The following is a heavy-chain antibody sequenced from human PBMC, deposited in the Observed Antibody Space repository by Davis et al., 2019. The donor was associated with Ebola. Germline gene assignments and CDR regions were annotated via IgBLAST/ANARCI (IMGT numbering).Heavy chain of an antibody. J-gene: IGHJ4*02. Sequence: PSETLSLTCSVSGGSISTSSYYWGWIRQPPGKGLEWIGSIYYSGSTYYNPSLKSRVTISVDTSKNQFSLKLNSVTAADTAVYYCARQAKYSSNPVDYWGQGTLVTVSS. D-gene: IGHD6-13*01. CDR3: ARQAKYSSNPVDY. CDR1: GGSISTSSYY. V-gene: IGHV4-39*01. CDR2: IYYSGST.